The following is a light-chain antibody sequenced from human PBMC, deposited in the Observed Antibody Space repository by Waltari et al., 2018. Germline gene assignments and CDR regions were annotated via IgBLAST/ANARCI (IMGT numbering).Light chain of an antibody. Sequence: DIQMTQSPSTLSASVGDTVTSTCRASQSVSPWLAWYQQKPGKAPKLLIYQASNLENGDPSRFSGSGSGTEFTLTISSLQPDDFATYYCQQYHSFSVTFGGGTKVEIK. J-gene: IGKJ4*01. CDR3: QQYHSFSVT. V-gene: IGKV1-5*03. CDR2: QAS. CDR1: QSVSPW.